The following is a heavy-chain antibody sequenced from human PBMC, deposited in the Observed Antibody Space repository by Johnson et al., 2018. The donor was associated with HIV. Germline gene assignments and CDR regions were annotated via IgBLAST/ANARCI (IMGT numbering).Heavy chain of an antibody. D-gene: IGHD6-19*01. V-gene: IGHV3-30-3*01. CDR3: ARVSTKWLRVDAFDI. CDR1: GFTFSSYA. Sequence: VQLVESGGGVVQPGRSLRLSCAASGFTFSSYAMHWVRQAPGKGLEWVAVISYDGSNKYYADSVKGRFTISRDNSKNTRYLQMNSLRAEDTAVYYCARVSTKWLRVDAFDIWGQGTMVTVSS. CDR2: ISYDGSNK. J-gene: IGHJ3*02.